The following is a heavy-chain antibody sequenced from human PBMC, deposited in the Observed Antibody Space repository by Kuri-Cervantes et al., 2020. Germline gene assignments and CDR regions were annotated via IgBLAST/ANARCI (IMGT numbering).Heavy chain of an antibody. V-gene: IGHV3-48*01. CDR3: ARGGKGMAYFDY. CDR1: GFTFDDYA. CDR2: ITSSSSNI. J-gene: IGHJ4*02. D-gene: IGHD1-14*01. Sequence: GESLKISCAASGFTFDDYAMHWVRQAPGKGLEWVSYITSSSSNIYYADSVKGRFTISRDNAKNSVYLQMNSLRAEDTAVYYCARGGKGMAYFDYWGQGTLVTVSS.